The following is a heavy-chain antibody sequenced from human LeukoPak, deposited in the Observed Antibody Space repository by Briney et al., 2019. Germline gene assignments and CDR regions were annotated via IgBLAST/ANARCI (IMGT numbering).Heavy chain of an antibody. J-gene: IGHJ4*02. CDR3: ARDPSTLLPTDDS. V-gene: IGHV3-30*12. Sequence: GGSLRLSCGASGFIFRSYGMHWVRQAPGKGLEWVACIYPDGNNKDYADSVKGRFTISRDNSKNTLYLQMNSLRVEDTAIYYCARDPSTLLPTDDSWGQGTLVAVSS. D-gene: IGHD2-2*01. CDR1: GFIFRSYG. CDR2: IYPDGNNK.